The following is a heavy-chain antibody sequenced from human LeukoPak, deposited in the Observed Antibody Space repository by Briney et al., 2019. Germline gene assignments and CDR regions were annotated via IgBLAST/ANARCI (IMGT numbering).Heavy chain of an antibody. D-gene: IGHD3-10*01. Sequence: GGSLRLSCAASGFTFSSYEMNWVRQAPGKGLEWVSYISSSGSTIYYADSVKGRFTISRDNAKNSLYLQMNSLRAEDTAVYYCAREWDVGSGSSWGQGTLVTVSS. CDR3: AREWDVGSGSS. CDR2: ISSSGSTI. V-gene: IGHV3-48*03. J-gene: IGHJ5*02. CDR1: GFTFSSYE.